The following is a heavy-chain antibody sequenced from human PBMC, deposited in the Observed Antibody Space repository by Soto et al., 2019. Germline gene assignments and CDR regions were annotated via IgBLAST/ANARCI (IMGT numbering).Heavy chain of an antibody. D-gene: IGHD2-2*01. CDR1: GFTFSSYA. Sequence: QSGGSLRLSCAASGFTFSSYAMSWVRQAPGKGLEWVPAISGSGGSTYYADSVKGRFTISRDNSKNTLYLQMNSLRAEDTAVYYCAKGAVVVPAPSRMDVWGQGTTVTVSS. CDR2: ISGSGGST. V-gene: IGHV3-23*01. J-gene: IGHJ6*02. CDR3: AKGAVVVPAPSRMDV.